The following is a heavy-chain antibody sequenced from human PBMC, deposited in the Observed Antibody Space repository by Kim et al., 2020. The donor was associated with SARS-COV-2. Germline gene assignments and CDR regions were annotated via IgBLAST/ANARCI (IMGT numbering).Heavy chain of an antibody. CDR3: AKALGYCSGGSCPPPLDY. V-gene: IGHV3-33*06. J-gene: IGHJ4*02. D-gene: IGHD2-15*01. Sequence: KCRFTVSRDNSKNTLYLQRNSLRVEDTAVYYCAKALGYCSGGSCPPPLDYWGQGTLVTVSS.